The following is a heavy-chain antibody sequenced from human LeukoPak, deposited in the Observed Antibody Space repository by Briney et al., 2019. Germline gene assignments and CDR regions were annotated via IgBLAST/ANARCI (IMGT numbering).Heavy chain of an antibody. J-gene: IGHJ6*03. D-gene: IGHD3-3*01. V-gene: IGHV1-2*02. Sequence: ASVKVSCKASGYTFTGYYMHWARQAPGQGLEWMGWINPNSGGTNYAQKFQGRVTMTRDTSISTAYMELSRLRSDDTAVYYCARGVLDFWSGSYYYYYMDVWGKGTTVTVSS. CDR2: INPNSGGT. CDR3: ARGVLDFWSGSYYYYYMDV. CDR1: GYTFTGYY.